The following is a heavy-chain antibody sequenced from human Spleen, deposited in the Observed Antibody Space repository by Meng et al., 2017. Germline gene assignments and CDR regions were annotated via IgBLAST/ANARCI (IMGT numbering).Heavy chain of an antibody. D-gene: IGHD3-22*01. CDR1: GFTFSDYY. CDR3: AKTACRSSGYYCHGL. J-gene: IGHJ4*02. V-gene: IGHV3-53*01. Sequence: GGSLRLSCAVSGFTFSDYYMSWIRQAPGKGLEWVSVIYSGGSTYYADSVKGRFTISRDNSKNTVYLQMDSLRSEDTAVYYCAKTACRSSGYYCHGLWGQGTLVTVSS. CDR2: IYSGGST.